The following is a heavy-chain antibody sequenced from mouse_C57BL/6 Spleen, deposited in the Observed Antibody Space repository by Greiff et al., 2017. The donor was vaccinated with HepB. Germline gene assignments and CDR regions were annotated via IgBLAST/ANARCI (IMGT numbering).Heavy chain of an antibody. CDR2: IDPENGDT. D-gene: IGHD1-1*01. J-gene: IGHJ2*01. Sequence: EVKLQESGAELVRPGASVKLSCTASGFNIKDDYMHWVKQRPEQGLEWIGWIDPENGDTEYASKFQGKATITADTSSNTAYLQLSSLTSEDTAVYYCSLITTVVATRDYWGQGTTLTVSS. CDR1: GFNIKDDY. V-gene: IGHV14-4*01. CDR3: SLITTVVATRDY.